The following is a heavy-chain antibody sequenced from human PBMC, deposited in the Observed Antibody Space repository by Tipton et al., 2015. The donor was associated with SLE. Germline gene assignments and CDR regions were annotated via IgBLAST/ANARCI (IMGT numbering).Heavy chain of an antibody. J-gene: IGHJ3*02. Sequence: GSLRLFCAASGFTFDDYAMHWVRQAPGKGLEWVSLISWDGGSTYYADSVKGRFTIPRDNSKNSLYLQMNSLRAEDTALYYCAKGSGGAFDIWGQGTMVTVSS. CDR2: ISWDGGST. V-gene: IGHV3-43D*03. CDR3: AKGSGGAFDI. CDR1: GFTFDDYA. D-gene: IGHD3-16*01.